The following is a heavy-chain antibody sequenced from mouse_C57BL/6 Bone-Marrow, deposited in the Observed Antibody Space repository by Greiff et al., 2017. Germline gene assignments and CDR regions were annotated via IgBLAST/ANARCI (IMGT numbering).Heavy chain of an antibody. CDR2: IYPRSGNT. CDR1: GYTFTSYG. J-gene: IGHJ3*01. D-gene: IGHD1-1*01. V-gene: IGHV1-81*01. CDR3: ARGGYYGVFAY. Sequence: QVTLKVSGAELARPGASVKLSCKASGYTFTSYGISWVKQRTGQGLEWIGEIYPRSGNTYYNEKFKGKATLTADKSSSTAYMELRSLTSEDSAVYFCARGGYYGVFAYWGQGTLVTVSA.